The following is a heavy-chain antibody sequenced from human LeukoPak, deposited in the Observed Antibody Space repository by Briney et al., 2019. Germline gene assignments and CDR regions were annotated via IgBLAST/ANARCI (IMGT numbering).Heavy chain of an antibody. CDR1: GYSFTSYY. V-gene: IGHV1-46*01. J-gene: IGHJ4*02. CDR3: AMTGRSAYYSDY. D-gene: IGHD3-3*01. Sequence: GASVKVSCKASGYSFTSYYMHWVRQAPGQGLELMGIISPSGGSTSYAQKFQGRVTLTRDTSTCTVYMELSSMRSDEKAVNCCAMTGRSAYYSDYWGQGTLLT. CDR2: ISPSGGST.